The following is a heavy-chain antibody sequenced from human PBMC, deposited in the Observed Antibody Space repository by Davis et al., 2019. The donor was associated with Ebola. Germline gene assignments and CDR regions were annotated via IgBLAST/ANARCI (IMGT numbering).Heavy chain of an antibody. D-gene: IGHD2-2*01. CDR3: ARGYCSSTSCSPAFFDY. V-gene: IGHV3-30*03. J-gene: IGHJ4*02. CDR1: GFTFSSYG. Sequence: GESLKISCAASGFTFSSYGMHWVRQAPGKGLEWVAVISYDGSNKYYADSVKGRFTISRDNSKNTLYLQMNSLRAEDTAVYYCARGYCSSTSCSPAFFDYWGQGTLVTVSS. CDR2: ISYDGSNK.